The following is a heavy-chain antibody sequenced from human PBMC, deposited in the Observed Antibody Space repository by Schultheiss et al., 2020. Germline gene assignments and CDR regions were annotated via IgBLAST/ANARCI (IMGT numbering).Heavy chain of an antibody. CDR1: GFTFRDYS. CDR3: ARDVVGATSDY. V-gene: IGHV3-21*06. Sequence: GGSLRLSCAVSGFTFRDYSMNWVRQAPGKGLEWVSSLSSSSTYIYYADSVKGRFTVSRDNAKNSLYLQMNSLRAEDTAVYYCARDVVGATSDYWGQGTLFTVSS. D-gene: IGHD1-26*01. CDR2: LSSSSTYI. J-gene: IGHJ4*02.